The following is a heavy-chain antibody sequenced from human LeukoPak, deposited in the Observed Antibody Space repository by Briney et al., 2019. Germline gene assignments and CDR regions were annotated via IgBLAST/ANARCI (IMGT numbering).Heavy chain of an antibody. J-gene: IGHJ4*02. Sequence: PGGSLRLSCAASGFTFSSYSMNWVRQAPGKGLEWVSSISSSSSYIYYADSVKGRFAISRDNAKNSLYLQMNSLRAEDTAVYYCARDRHPSIVGATREGYWGQGTLVTVSS. CDR3: ARDRHPSIVGATREGY. CDR1: GFTFSSYS. CDR2: ISSSSSYI. V-gene: IGHV3-21*01. D-gene: IGHD1-26*01.